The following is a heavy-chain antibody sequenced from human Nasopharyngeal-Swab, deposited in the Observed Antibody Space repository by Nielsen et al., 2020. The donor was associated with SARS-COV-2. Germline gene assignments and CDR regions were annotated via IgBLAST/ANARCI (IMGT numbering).Heavy chain of an antibody. D-gene: IGHD3-9*01. V-gene: IGHV1-18*01. CDR3: ARDRELRYFDWLPGEYYGMDV. CDR2: ISAYNGNT. J-gene: IGHJ6*02. Sequence: VRQAPGQGLEWMGWISAYNGNTNYAQKRQGRVNMTTDTSTSTAYMELRSLRSDDTAAYYCARDRELRYFDWLPGEYYGMDVWGQGTTVTVSS.